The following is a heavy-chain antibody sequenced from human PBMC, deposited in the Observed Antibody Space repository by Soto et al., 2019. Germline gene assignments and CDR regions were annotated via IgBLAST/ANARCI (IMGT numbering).Heavy chain of an antibody. CDR2: IWYDGSNK. CDR1: GFTFSSYG. V-gene: IGHV3-33*01. D-gene: IGHD3-10*01. CDR3: ARDGSGSYPPYNWFDP. J-gene: IGHJ5*02. Sequence: GVSLRLSCAASGFTFSSYGMHWVRQAPGKGLEWVAVIWYDGSNKYYADSVKGRFTISRDNSKNTLYLQMNSLRAEDTAVYYCARDGSGSYPPYNWFDPWGQGTLVTVSS.